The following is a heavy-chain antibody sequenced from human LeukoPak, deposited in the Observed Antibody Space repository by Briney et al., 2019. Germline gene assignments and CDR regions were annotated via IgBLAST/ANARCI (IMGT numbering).Heavy chain of an antibody. CDR1: GFSFSSFG. CDR3: AKGVYYGAYVGFDS. D-gene: IGHD4-17*01. CDR2: VWYDGSNK. V-gene: IGHV3-33*06. J-gene: IGHJ4*02. Sequence: PGRSLRLSCAASGFSFSSFGIHWVRQAPGKGLEWVAIVWYDGSNKHYADSVKGRFTISRDNSKNTLYLQINRLRAEDTALYYCAKGVYYGAYVGFDSWGQGTLVNV.